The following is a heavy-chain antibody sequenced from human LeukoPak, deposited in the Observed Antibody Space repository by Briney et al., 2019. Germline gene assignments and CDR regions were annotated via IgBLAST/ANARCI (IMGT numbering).Heavy chain of an antibody. Sequence: PGGSLRLSCAASGFTFSNYAMTWVRQAPGKGLEWVSAINDNGDSRKYAGSVKGRFTISRDNSKNTLYLQMNSLRAGDTALYYCTKDWRADYWGQGTLVTVSS. V-gene: IGHV3-23*01. CDR2: INDNGDSR. CDR1: GFTFSNYA. CDR3: TKDWRADY. J-gene: IGHJ4*02.